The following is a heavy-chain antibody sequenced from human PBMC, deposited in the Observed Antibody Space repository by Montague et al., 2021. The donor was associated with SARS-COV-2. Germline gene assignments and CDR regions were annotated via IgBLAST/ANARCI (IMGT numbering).Heavy chain of an antibody. CDR2: IHSSGGT. J-gene: IGHJ5*02. CDR3: ARDYYDSTGLNWFDP. V-gene: IGHV4-61*02. Sequence: TLSLTCAVSGGSIITGSNFYWGWIRQSAGKGLEWIGRIHSSGGTNYNPSLKSRLTMSVDSSANQFSLKLTSVTAADTAVYYCARDYYDSTGLNWFDPWGQRRLVTVSS. CDR1: GGSIITGSNFY. D-gene: IGHD3-22*01.